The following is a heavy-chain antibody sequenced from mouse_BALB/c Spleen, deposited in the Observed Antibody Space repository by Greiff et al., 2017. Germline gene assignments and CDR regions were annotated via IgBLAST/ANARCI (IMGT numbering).Heavy chain of an antibody. J-gene: IGHJ3*01. V-gene: IGHV5-2*01. CDR1: EYAFPSHD. CDR3: ARQGNYDGSSSFAY. D-gene: IGHD1-1*01. CDR2: INSGGGST. Sequence: EVKVVESGGGLVQPGESLKLSCESNEYAFPSHDMSWVRKTPEKRLELVAAINSGGGSTYYPDTMERRFIISRDNTKKTLYLQMSSLRSEDTALYYCARQGNYDGSSSFAYWGQGTLVTVSA.